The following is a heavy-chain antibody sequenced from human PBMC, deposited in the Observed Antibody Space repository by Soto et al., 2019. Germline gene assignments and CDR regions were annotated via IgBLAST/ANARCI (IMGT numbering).Heavy chain of an antibody. Sequence: GGSLRLSCAASGFTFRDYWMSWVRQAPGKGLEWVGNIKHDTSEAHYADSVKGRFTITRDNSKNFVFLQMNGLRADDTAAYYCARDGHLVSGPYRPSRFDYWGLGTQVTVSS. CDR2: IKHDTSEA. CDR1: GFTFRDYW. V-gene: IGHV3-7*03. D-gene: IGHD3-16*02. J-gene: IGHJ4*02. CDR3: ARDGHLVSGPYRPSRFDY.